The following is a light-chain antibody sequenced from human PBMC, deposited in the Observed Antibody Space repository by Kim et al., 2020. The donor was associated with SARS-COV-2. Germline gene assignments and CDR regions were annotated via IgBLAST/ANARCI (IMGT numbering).Light chain of an antibody. CDR1: QSVSSN. CDR3: QQYNNWPLPWT. V-gene: IGKV3-15*01. J-gene: IGKJ1*01. Sequence: PGERATLSCRASQSVSSNLAWYQQKPGQAPRLLIYGASTRATGIPARFSGSGSGTEFTLTISSLQSEDFAVYYCQQYNNWPLPWTFGQGTKVDIK. CDR2: GAS.